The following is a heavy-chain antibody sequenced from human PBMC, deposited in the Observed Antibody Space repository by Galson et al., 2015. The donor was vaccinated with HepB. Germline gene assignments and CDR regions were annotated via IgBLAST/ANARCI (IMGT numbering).Heavy chain of an antibody. V-gene: IGHV3-30-3*02. CDR1: GFTFSIEA. Sequence: SLRLSCAASGFTFSIEAMYWVRQAPDKGLKFVAATSYDGETKYYADSVRGRFTISRDNSKNTLYLQMNSLRVEDTALYYCAKDWGLGVWGQGTTVTVSS. CDR2: TSYDGETK. CDR3: AKDWGLGV. D-gene: IGHD3-16*01. J-gene: IGHJ6*02.